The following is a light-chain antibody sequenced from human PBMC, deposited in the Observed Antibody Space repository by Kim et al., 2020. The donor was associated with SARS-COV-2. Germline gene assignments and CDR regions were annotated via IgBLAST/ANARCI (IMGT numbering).Light chain of an antibody. CDR3: SSITSSSTGV. Sequence: QSALTQPASVSGSPGQSITISCTGTSSDIGGYNYVSWYQQHPGKAPKLMIYDVSKRSSGVSNRFSGSKSGNTASLTFSGLQAEDEADYYCSSITSSSTGVFGGGTQLTVL. J-gene: IGLJ2*01. CDR2: DVS. CDR1: SSDIGGYNY. V-gene: IGLV2-14*01.